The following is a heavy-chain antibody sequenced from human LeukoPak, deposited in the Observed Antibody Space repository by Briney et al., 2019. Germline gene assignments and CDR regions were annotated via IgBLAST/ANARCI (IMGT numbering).Heavy chain of an antibody. CDR2: IYYSGST. J-gene: IGHJ3*02. V-gene: IGHV4-59*01. Sequence: TSETLSLTCTVSGGSISIYYWSWIRQPPGKGLEWIGYIYYSGSTNHNPSLKSRVTISVDTSKNQFSLKLSSVTAADTAVYYCARRRGPPYDAFDIWGQGTMVTVSS. CDR3: ARRRGPPYDAFDI. D-gene: IGHD3-10*01. CDR1: GGSISIYY.